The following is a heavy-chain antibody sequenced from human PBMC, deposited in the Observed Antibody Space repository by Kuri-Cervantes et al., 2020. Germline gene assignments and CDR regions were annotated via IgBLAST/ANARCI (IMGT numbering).Heavy chain of an antibody. CDR3: AVEGSGWYNWFDP. V-gene: IGHV1-18*01. Sequence: ASVKVSCKASGGTFSSYTISWVRQAPGQGLEWMGWISAYNGNTNYAQKLQGRVTMTTDTSTSTAYMELRSLRSDDTAVYYCAVEGSGWYNWFDPWGQGTLVTVSS. CDR2: ISAYNGNT. J-gene: IGHJ5*02. D-gene: IGHD6-19*01. CDR1: GGTFSSYT.